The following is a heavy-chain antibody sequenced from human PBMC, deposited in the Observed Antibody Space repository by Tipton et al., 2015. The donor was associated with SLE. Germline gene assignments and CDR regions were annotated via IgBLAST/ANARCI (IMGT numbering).Heavy chain of an antibody. D-gene: IGHD3-10*01. CDR1: GFTVSSNY. J-gene: IGHJ5*02. CDR3: VRDPMGSGSYYGP. Sequence: SLRLSCAASGFTVSSNYMSWVRQAPGKGLEWVSVIYSGGSTYYADSVKGRFTISRDNSKNTLYLQMNSLRAEDTAVYYCVRDPMGSGSYYGPWGQGTLVTVSS. V-gene: IGHV3-53*05. CDR2: IYSGGST.